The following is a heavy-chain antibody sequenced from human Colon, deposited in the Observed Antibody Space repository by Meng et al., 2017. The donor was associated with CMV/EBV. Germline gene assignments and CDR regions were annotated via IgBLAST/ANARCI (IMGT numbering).Heavy chain of an antibody. J-gene: IGHJ4*02. CDR1: GYTFSSYG. V-gene: IGHV1-18*01. CDR3: ARAREVGYSAYDYYDF. Sequence: SGYTFSSYGISWVRQARGQGLEWMGWISTYNGNTDYAQKFQGGVTMTTDTLTSTAYMELTSLKSDDTAVFYCARAREVGYSAYDYYDFWGQGTLVTVSS. D-gene: IGHD5-12*01. CDR2: ISTYNGNT.